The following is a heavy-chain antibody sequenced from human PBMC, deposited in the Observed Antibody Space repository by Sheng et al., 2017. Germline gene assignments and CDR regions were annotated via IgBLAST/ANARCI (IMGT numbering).Heavy chain of an antibody. V-gene: IGHV1-69*05. CDR3: ARGSLATVTLSSCYYMDV. J-gene: IGHJ6*03. CDR1: GGTFSSYA. D-gene: IGHD4-17*01. Sequence: QVQLVQSGAEVKKPGSSVKVSCKASGGTFSSYAISWVRQAPGQGLEWMGGIIPIFGTANYAQKFQGRVTITTDESTSTAYMELSSLRSEDTAVYYCARGSLATVTLSSCYYMDVWGKGTTVTVS. CDR2: IIPIFGTA.